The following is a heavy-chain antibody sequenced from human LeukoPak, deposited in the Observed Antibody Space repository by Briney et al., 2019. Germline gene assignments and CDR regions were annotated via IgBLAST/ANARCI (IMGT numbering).Heavy chain of an antibody. Sequence: ASVKVPCKASGYTFIGYYMHWVRQAPGQGLEWMGWINPNSGGTNYAQKFQGRVTMTRDTSISTAYMELSRLRSDDTAVYYCAREVDTYYDSSGYYFQHWGQGTLVTVSS. CDR1: GYTFIGYY. CDR3: AREVDTYYDSSGYYFQH. J-gene: IGHJ1*01. CDR2: INPNSGGT. D-gene: IGHD3-22*01. V-gene: IGHV1-2*02.